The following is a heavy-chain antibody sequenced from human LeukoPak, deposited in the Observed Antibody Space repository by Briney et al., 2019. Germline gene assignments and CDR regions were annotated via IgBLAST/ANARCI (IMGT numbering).Heavy chain of an antibody. CDR3: ARESEEMATMGGY. CDR2: MNPNSGNT. Sequence: ASVKVSCKASGYTFTSYDINWLRQATGQGLEWMGWMNPNSGNTGYAQKFQGRVTMTRDTSISTAYMELSRLRSDDTAVYYCARESEEMATMGGYWGQGTLVTVSS. CDR1: GYTFTSYD. V-gene: IGHV1-8*01. J-gene: IGHJ4*02. D-gene: IGHD5-24*01.